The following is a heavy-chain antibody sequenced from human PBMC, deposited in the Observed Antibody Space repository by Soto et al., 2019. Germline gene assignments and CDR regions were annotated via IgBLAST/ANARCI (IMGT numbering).Heavy chain of an antibody. V-gene: IGHV3-33*01. J-gene: IGHJ4*02. CDR1: GFTFSSYG. Sequence: QVQLVESGGGVVQPGRSLRLSCAASGFTFSSYGMHWVRQAPGKGLEWVAGIWYDGSNKYYAESVKGRFSISRDNPKTTLYLQMNSLRAEDTAVYYCARGQFDDSSGGFDYWGQGTLVTVSS. D-gene: IGHD3-22*01. CDR3: ARGQFDDSSGGFDY. CDR2: IWYDGSNK.